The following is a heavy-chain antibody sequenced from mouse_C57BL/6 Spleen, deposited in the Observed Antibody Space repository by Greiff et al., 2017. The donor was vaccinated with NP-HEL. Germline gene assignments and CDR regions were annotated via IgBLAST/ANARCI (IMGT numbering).Heavy chain of an antibody. V-gene: IGHV1-82*01. D-gene: IGHD2-4*01. CDR1: GYAFSSSW. CDR3: ARWYYDDGYLDY. J-gene: IGHJ2*01. Sequence: QVQLKQSGPELVKPGASVKISCTASGYAFSSSWMNWVKQRPGKGLEWIGRIYPGDGDTNYNWKFKGKATLTADTSSSTAYLQLSSLTSEDSAVSFCARWYYDDGYLDYWGQGTTVTVSS. CDR2: IYPGDGDT.